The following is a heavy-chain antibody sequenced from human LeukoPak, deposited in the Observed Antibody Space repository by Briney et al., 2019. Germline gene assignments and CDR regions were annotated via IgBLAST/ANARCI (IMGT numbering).Heavy chain of an antibody. CDR1: GFTFSTYG. CDR3: AKGAYYDSSGYSFDY. J-gene: IGHJ4*02. D-gene: IGHD3-22*01. CDR2: IRYDGSTK. Sequence: PGGSLRLSCAASGFTFSTYGMHWVRQAPGKGLEWVAFIRYDGSTKYYADSVKGRFTISRDNSKNTLYLQMNSLSAEDTAVYYCAKGAYYDSSGYSFDYWGQGTLVTVSS. V-gene: IGHV3-30*02.